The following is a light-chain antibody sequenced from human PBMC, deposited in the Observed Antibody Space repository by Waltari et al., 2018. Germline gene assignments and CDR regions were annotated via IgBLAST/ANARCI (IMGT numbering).Light chain of an antibody. CDR3: QQYNNWPRT. CDR1: QSVAGN. CDR2: GAS. V-gene: IGKV3-15*01. Sequence: ETVITQSQATLSVSPGERVTLSCRASQSVAGNLAWYQQKPGQAPRLLIYGASTRATGIPARFSGSGSGTEFTLTISSLQSEDFAVYYCQQYNNWPRTFGQGTKLEI. J-gene: IGKJ2*01.